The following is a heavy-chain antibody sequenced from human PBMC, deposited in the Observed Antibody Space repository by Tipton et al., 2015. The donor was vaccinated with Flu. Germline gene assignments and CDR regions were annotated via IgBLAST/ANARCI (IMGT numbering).Heavy chain of an antibody. CDR3: ARGRGYYYDFDY. CDR1: GGSISSSSYY. J-gene: IGHJ4*02. V-gene: IGHV4-39*01. CDR2: IYYSGST. Sequence: LRLSCPVSGGSISSSSYYWGWIRQPPGKGLEWIGSIYYSGSTYYNPSLNSRVTISVDTSKNQFSLKLSSVTAADTAVYYCARGRGYYYDFDYWGQGTLVTVSS. D-gene: IGHD3-22*01.